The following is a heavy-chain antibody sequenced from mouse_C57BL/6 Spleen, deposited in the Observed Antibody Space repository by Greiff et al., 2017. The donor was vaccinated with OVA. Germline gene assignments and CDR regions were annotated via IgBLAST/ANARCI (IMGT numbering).Heavy chain of an antibody. CDR2: IYPGDGDT. CDR3: ARDDYDPDRGFDY. V-gene: IGHV1-80*01. CDR1: GYAFSSYW. Sequence: QVHVKQSGAELVKPGASVKISCKASGYAFSSYWMNWVKQRPGKGLEWIGQIYPGDGDTNYNGKFKGKATLTADKSSSTAYMQLSSLTSEDSAVYFCARDDYDPDRGFDYWGQGTTLTVSS. J-gene: IGHJ2*01. D-gene: IGHD2-4*01.